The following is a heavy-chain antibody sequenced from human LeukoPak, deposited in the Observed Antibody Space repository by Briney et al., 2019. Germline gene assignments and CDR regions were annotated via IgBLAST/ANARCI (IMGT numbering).Heavy chain of an antibody. CDR2: MSSSDDGR. CDR1: GFTFSSYW. CDR3: AREVLYYYGSGSYYRYFDY. J-gene: IGHJ4*02. Sequence: GGSLRLSCAASGFTFSSYWMSWVRQAPGKGLEWVSAMSSSDDGRYYAASVRGRFTISRDTSRSTLYLQMNSLRAEDTAVYYCAREVLYYYGSGSYYRYFDYWGQGTLVTVSS. D-gene: IGHD3-10*01. V-gene: IGHV3-23*01.